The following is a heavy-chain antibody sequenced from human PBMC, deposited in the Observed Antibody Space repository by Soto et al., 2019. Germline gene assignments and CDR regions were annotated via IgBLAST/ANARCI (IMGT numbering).Heavy chain of an antibody. D-gene: IGHD2-2*01. CDR1: GGSISSGGYY. CDR3: ARVVGGDIVVVPAASGFDP. J-gene: IGHJ5*02. CDR2: IYYSGST. Sequence: PSETLSLTCTVSGGSISSGGYYWSWIRQHPGKGLEWIGYIYYSGSTYYNPSLKSRVTISVDTSKNQFSLKLSSVTAADTAVYYCARVVGGDIVVVPAASGFDPWGQGTLVTVSS. V-gene: IGHV4-31*03.